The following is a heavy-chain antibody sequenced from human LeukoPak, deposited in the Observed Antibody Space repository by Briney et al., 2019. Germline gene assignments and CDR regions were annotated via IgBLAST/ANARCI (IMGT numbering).Heavy chain of an antibody. Sequence: GGSLRLSCAAPGFTFSSYAMSWVRQAPGKGLEWVSAISSSGGSTYYPGSVKGRFTISRDSSMHTLYLQMNSLRAEDTAVYYCARSNYGLDYLDYWGQGTLVTVSA. V-gene: IGHV3-23*01. CDR1: GFTFSSYA. CDR3: ARSNYGLDYLDY. D-gene: IGHD4-11*01. CDR2: ISSSGGST. J-gene: IGHJ4*02.